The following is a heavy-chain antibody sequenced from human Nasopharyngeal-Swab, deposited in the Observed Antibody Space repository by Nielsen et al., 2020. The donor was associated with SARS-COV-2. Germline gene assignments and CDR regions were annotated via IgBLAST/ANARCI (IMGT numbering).Heavy chain of an antibody. CDR1: GFTFSSYG. CDR3: AKETDSSFDY. D-gene: IGHD3-22*01. V-gene: IGHV3-30*18. J-gene: IGHJ4*02. Sequence: GGSLRLSCAASGFTFSSYGMHWVRQAPGKGLEWVAVISYDGSNKYYADFVKGRFTISRDNSKNTLYLQMNSLRAEDTAVYYCAKETDSSFDYWGQGTLVTVSS. CDR2: ISYDGSNK.